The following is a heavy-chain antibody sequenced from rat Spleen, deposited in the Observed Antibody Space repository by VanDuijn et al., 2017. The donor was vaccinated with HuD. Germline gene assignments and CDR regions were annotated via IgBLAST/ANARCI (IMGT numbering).Heavy chain of an antibody. CDR2: ISSGGST. Sequence: QVQLKESGPGLVQPSQTLSLTCTVSGFSLTSNGVSWVRQPPGKGLEWIAAISSGGSTYYNSALKSRLSISRDTSKSQVFLKMNSLQTEDTAIYFCTRETWEDWGQGVMVTVSS. J-gene: IGHJ2*01. D-gene: IGHD5-1*01. CDR1: GFSLTSNG. V-gene: IGHV2S12*01. CDR3: TRETWED.